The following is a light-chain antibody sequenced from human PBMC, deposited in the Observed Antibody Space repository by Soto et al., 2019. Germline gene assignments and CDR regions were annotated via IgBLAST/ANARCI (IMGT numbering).Light chain of an antibody. V-gene: IGKV3-20*01. Sequence: EIVVTQSPGTLSWSPGERATLSCRASQAISSNCLVWYQVKSGRAPRVLIHSASIRATDIPDRFSGGGYGTDFTLTIRRLQREAFAVYYCQQCGSPPFTFGPGTKVDIK. CDR1: QAISSNC. CDR3: QQCGSPPFT. J-gene: IGKJ3*01. CDR2: SAS.